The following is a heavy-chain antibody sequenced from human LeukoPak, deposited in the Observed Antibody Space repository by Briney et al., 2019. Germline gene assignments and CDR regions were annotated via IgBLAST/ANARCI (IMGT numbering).Heavy chain of an antibody. Sequence: GGYLSLSCAASGFTFSSYEMNWVRHAPGKGLEWVSYISSSGSTIYYADSVEGRFTISRAKAKNSLYLQMNSLRAEDTAVYYCARESRSSGWDYFDYWGQGSPVTVSS. V-gene: IGHV3-48*03. D-gene: IGHD6-19*01. CDR2: ISSSGSTI. CDR1: GFTFSSYE. J-gene: IGHJ4*02. CDR3: ARESRSSGWDYFDY.